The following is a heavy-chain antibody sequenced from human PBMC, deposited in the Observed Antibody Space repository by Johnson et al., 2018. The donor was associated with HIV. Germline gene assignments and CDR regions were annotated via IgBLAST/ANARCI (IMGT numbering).Heavy chain of an antibody. J-gene: IGHJ3*01. CDR1: GFTFSSYG. Sequence: QMQLVESGGGVVQPGGSLRLSCATSGFTFSSYGMHWVRQAPGKGLEWVAFIRYDGFNKYFADSVKGRFTISRDNSKNTLHLQMNSLRAEDTAVYYCAKVADPYCGCDCYSWLVAFDFWGHGTMVTVSS. D-gene: IGHD2-21*02. CDR3: AKVADPYCGCDCYSWLVAFDF. V-gene: IGHV3-30*02. CDR2: IRYDGFNK.